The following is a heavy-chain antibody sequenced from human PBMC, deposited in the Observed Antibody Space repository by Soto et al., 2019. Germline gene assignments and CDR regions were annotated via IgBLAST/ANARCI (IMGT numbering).Heavy chain of an antibody. CDR1: GFKLSDYW. V-gene: IGHV3-7*04. D-gene: IGHD5-18*01. CDR3: ERDTAITYYYYGMDV. CDR2: ISKDGSEK. J-gene: IGHJ6*02. Sequence: GGSLRLSCSGSGFKLSDYWMNWVRQAPGKGLEWVAAISKDGSEKYYVDSVKGRFTISRDNAKNSLYLQMNSLRAEDTAVYYCERDTAITYYYYGMDVWGQGTTVTVSS.